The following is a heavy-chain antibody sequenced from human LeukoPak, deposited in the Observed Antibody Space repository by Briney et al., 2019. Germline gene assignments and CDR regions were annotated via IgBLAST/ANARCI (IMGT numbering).Heavy chain of an antibody. J-gene: IGHJ3*02. Sequence: GGSLRLSCTASGFTFGDYARSWFRQAPGKGLEWVGFIRSKAYGGTTEYAASVKGRFTISRDDSKSIADLQMNSLKTEDTAVYYCTRAADCSNGVCRHEAFDIWGQGTMVTVSS. CDR3: TRAADCSNGVCRHEAFDI. D-gene: IGHD2-8*01. CDR2: IRSKAYGGTT. CDR1: GFTFGDYA. V-gene: IGHV3-49*03.